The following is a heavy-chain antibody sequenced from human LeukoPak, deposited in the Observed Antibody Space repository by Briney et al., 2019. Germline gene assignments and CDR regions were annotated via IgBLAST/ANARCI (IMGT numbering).Heavy chain of an antibody. J-gene: IGHJ4*02. D-gene: IGHD2-15*01. CDR3: ARESCRGGGSCSVFDY. Sequence: SETLSLTCAVSGGSISSGGYSWSWIRQPPGKGLEWIGYIYYSGSTYYNPSLKSRVTISVDTSKNQFSLKLSSVTAADTAVYYCARESCRGGGSCSVFDYWGQGTLVTVSS. CDR1: GGSISSGGYS. V-gene: IGHV4-30-4*07. CDR2: IYYSGST.